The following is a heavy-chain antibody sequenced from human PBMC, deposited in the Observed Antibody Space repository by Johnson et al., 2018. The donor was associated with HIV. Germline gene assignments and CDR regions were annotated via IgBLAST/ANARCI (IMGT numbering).Heavy chain of an antibody. CDR1: GFTVSSNY. D-gene: IGHD1-26*01. CDR2: IFSGGST. V-gene: IGHV3-66*01. CDR3: ARGGGYWDVIAFDI. J-gene: IGHJ3*02. Sequence: VQLVESGGGLVQPGGSLRLSCAASGFTVSSNYMSWVRQAPGKGLEWVSVIFSGGSTYYADSVNGRFTISRDNSKNTLYLQMNSLRAEDTALYYCARGGGYWDVIAFDIWGQGTMVTVSS.